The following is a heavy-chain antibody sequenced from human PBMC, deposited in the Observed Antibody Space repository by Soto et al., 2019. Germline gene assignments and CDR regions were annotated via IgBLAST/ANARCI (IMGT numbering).Heavy chain of an antibody. J-gene: IGHJ4*02. CDR1: GGSISSYY. Sequence: SETLSLTCTVSGGSISSYYWSWIRQPPGKGLEWIGYIYYSGSTNYNPSLKSRVTISVDTSKNQFSLKLSSVTAADTAVYYCAREHYYGSGSYSNWGQGTLVTVSS. CDR2: IYYSGST. V-gene: IGHV4-59*01. CDR3: AREHYYGSGSYSN. D-gene: IGHD3-10*01.